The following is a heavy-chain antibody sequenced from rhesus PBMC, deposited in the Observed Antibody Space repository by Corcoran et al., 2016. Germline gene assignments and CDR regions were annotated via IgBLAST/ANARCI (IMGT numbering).Heavy chain of an antibody. J-gene: IGHJ4*01. CDR2: IYGSGSST. D-gene: IGHD6S26*01. Sequence: QLQLQESGPGLVKPSETLSVTCAVSGGSISSSYWSWIRQAPGKGLEWIGYIYGSGSSTNYNPSPKSRVTLSVDTAKNRLSLKLSSVTAADTAVYYCARDQSTGWSIGYWGQGVLVTVSS. CDR1: GGSISSSY. CDR3: ARDQSTGWSIGY. V-gene: IGHV4-169*02.